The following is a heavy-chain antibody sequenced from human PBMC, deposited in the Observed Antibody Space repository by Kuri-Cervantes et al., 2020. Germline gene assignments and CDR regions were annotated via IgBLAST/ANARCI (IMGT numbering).Heavy chain of an antibody. CDR2: IKQDGSEK. CDR3: ARGEYSSGNY. V-gene: IGHV3-7*01. D-gene: IGHD6-19*01. J-gene: IGHJ4*02. Sequence: GQAPGKGLEWVANIKQDGSEKDYVDSVKGRFTISRDNAKNSLYLQMNSLRAEDTAVYYCARGEYSSGNYWGQGTLVTVSS.